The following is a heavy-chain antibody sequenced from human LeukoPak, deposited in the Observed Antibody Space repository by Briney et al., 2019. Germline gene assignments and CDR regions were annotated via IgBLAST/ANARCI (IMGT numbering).Heavy chain of an antibody. CDR1: GHTLSELS. CDR2: FDPEDVET. CDR3: ATGHYYGSGRLPQAMDV. J-gene: IGHJ6*04. V-gene: IGHV1-24*01. D-gene: IGHD3-10*01. Sequence: ASVKVSCKVSGHTLSELSVHWVRQGPGKGLEWIGGFDPEDVETIYAQKFQGRVTMTEDTSIETTYMELTSLTSEDTAVYYCATGHYYGSGRLPQAMDVWGKGTTVTISS.